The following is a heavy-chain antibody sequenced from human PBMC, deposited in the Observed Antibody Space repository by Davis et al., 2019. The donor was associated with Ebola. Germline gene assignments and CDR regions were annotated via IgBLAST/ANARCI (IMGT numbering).Heavy chain of an antibody. Sequence: PSETLSLTCAVSGGSISSSNWWSWVRQPPGKGLEWIGEIYHSGSTNYNPSLKSRVTISVDNSKNQFSLKLSSVTAADTAVYYCARAHSDYYDSSGYAYYFDYWGQGTVVTVSS. D-gene: IGHD3-22*01. J-gene: IGHJ4*02. V-gene: IGHV4-4*02. CDR1: GGSISSSNW. CDR3: ARAHSDYYDSSGYAYYFDY. CDR2: IYHSGST.